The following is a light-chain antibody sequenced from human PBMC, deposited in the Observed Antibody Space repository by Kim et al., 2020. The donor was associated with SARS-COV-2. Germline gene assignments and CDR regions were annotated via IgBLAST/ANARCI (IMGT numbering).Light chain of an antibody. CDR3: QQYNDWPPWT. V-gene: IGKV3-15*01. CDR2: GAS. Sequence: PGEEATLSCRAGQSVTTNLAWYQQKPGQAPRLLIYGASARATGIPARFSGSGSGTEFTLTISSSQSEDFAVYYCQQYNDWPPWTFGQGTKVDIK. CDR1: QSVTTN. J-gene: IGKJ1*01.